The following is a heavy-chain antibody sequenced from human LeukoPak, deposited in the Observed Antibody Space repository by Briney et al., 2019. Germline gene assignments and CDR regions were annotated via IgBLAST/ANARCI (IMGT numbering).Heavy chain of an antibody. CDR1: GYTFTGYY. D-gene: IGHD3-16*02. Sequence: ASVKVSCKASGYTFTGYYMHWVRQAPGQGLEWMGWIDPNSGGTSYAQKFQGRVTMTRDTSISTAYMELSRLRSDDTAVYYCARAYDYVWGSYRYPQYYFDYWGQGTLVTVSS. CDR2: IDPNSGGT. V-gene: IGHV1-2*02. CDR3: ARAYDYVWGSYRYPQYYFDY. J-gene: IGHJ4*02.